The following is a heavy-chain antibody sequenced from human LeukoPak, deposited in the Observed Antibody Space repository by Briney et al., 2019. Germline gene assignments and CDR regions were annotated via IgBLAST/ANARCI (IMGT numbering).Heavy chain of an antibody. CDR3: ARVQGETLPTNAFDI. V-gene: IGHV3-66*01. Sequence: GGSLRLSCAASGFTVSSNYMSWVRQAPGKGLEWVSVIYSGGSTFYADSVKGRFTISRDNSKNTLYLQMNSLRAEDTAVYYCARVQGETLPTNAFDIWGQGTMVTVSS. J-gene: IGHJ3*02. CDR1: GFTVSSNY. CDR2: IYSGGST. D-gene: IGHD5-12*01.